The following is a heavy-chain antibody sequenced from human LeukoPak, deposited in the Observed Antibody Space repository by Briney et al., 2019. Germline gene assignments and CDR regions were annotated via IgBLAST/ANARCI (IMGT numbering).Heavy chain of an antibody. Sequence: LRLSCAASGFTFSDYYMSWVRQAPGKGLEWIGSIYYSGSTYYNPSLKSRVTISVDTSKNQFSLKLRSVTAADTAVYYCAREAGGHYSRRYFDYWGQGTLVTVSS. CDR2: IYYSGST. CDR1: GFTFSDYY. J-gene: IGHJ4*02. V-gene: IGHV4-38-2*02. D-gene: IGHD3-10*01. CDR3: AREAGGHYSRRYFDY.